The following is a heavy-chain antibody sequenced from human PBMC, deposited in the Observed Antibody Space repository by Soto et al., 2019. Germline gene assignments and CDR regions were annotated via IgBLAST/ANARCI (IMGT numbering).Heavy chain of an antibody. D-gene: IGHD3-10*01. V-gene: IGHV1-46*01. CDR3: ARDGYYGSGGQRKPGVDRPRYYFDY. CDR1: GYTFTSYY. Sequence: ASVEVSCKASGYTFTSYYMHWVRRAPGQGLEWMGIINPSGGSTSYAQKFQGRVTMTRDTSTSTVYMELSSLRSEDTAVYYCARDGYYGSGGQRKPGVDRPRYYFDYWGQGTLVTVSS. J-gene: IGHJ4*02. CDR2: INPSGGST.